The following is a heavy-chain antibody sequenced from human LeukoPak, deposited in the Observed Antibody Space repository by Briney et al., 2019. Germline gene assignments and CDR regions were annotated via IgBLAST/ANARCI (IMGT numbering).Heavy chain of an antibody. D-gene: IGHD5-24*01. J-gene: IGHJ5*02. CDR1: GGTFSSYA. CDR2: IIPIFGTA. Sequence: ASVKVSCKASGGTFSSYAISWVRQAPGQGLEWMGGIIPIFGTANYAQKFQGRVTITADESTSTAYMELSSLRSEDTAVYYCASSLSRQDGYNLSWGQETLVTVSS. V-gene: IGHV1-69*13. CDR3: ASSLSRQDGYNLS.